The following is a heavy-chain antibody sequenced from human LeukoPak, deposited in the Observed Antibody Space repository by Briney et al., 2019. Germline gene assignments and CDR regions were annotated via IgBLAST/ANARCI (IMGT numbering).Heavy chain of an antibody. V-gene: IGHV4-30-2*01. D-gene: IGHD3-10*01. J-gene: IGHJ5*02. CDR2: IYHSGST. CDR3: ARVADYYGSGSYGLDP. Sequence: SETLSLTCTVSGGSISSYSWSWIRQPPGKGLEWIGYIYHSGSTYYNPSLKSRVTISVDRSKNQFSLKLSSVTAADTAVYYCARVADYYGSGSYGLDPWGQGTLVTVSS. CDR1: GGSISSYS.